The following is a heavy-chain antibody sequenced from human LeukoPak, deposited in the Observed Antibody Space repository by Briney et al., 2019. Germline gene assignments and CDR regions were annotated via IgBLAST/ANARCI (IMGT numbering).Heavy chain of an antibody. CDR3: AREGVVVPAAPYYYYGMDV. D-gene: IGHD2-2*01. J-gene: IGHJ6*04. V-gene: IGHV4-34*01. CDR1: GGSFSGYY. CDR2: INHSGST. Sequence: SETLSLTCAVYGGSFSGYYWSWIRQPPGKGLEWIGEINHSGSTNYNPSLKSRVTISVDTSKNQFSLNLSSVTAADTAVYYCAREGVVVPAAPYYYYGMDVWGKGTTVTVSS.